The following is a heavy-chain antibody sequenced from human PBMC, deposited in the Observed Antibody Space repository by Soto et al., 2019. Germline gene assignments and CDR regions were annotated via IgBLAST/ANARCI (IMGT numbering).Heavy chain of an antibody. J-gene: IGHJ6*03. D-gene: IGHD3-10*01. V-gene: IGHV4-39*01. CDR3: ARPMVRGLAGYYYYMDV. CDR1: GGSISSSSYY. Sequence: SETLSLTCTVSGGSISSSSYYWGWIRQPPGKGLGWIGSIYYSGSTYYNPSLKSRVTISVDTSKNQFSLKLSSVTAADTAVYYCARPMVRGLAGYYYYMDVWGKGTTVTVSS. CDR2: IYYSGST.